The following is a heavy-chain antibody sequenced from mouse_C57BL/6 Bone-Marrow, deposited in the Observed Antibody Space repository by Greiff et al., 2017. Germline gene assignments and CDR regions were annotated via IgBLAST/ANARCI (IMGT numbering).Heavy chain of an antibody. J-gene: IGHJ1*03. CDR3: AIAPLYYYGSNWYFDV. D-gene: IGHD1-1*01. CDR1: GYTFTSYW. Sequence: QVQLQQPGAELVKPGASVKMSCKASGYTFTSYWITWVKQRPGQGLEWIGDIYPGSGSTNYNEKFKSKATLTVDTSSSTAYMQLSSLTSEDSAVYYCAIAPLYYYGSNWYFDVWGTGTTVTVSS. CDR2: IYPGSGST. V-gene: IGHV1-55*01.